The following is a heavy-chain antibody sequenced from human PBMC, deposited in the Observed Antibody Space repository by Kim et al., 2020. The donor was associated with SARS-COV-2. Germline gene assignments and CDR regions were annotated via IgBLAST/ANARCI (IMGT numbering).Heavy chain of an antibody. J-gene: IGHJ5*02. D-gene: IGHD4-17*01. V-gene: IGHV1-18*01. CDR3: ATHTLHDYGDYAGWFDP. CDR2: ISAYNGNT. Sequence: ASVKVSCKASGYTFTSYGISWVRQAPGQGLEWMGWISAYNGNTNYAQKLQGRVTMTTDTSTSTAYMELRSLRSDDTAVYYCATHTLHDYGDYAGWFDPWGQGTLVTVSS. CDR1: GYTFTSYG.